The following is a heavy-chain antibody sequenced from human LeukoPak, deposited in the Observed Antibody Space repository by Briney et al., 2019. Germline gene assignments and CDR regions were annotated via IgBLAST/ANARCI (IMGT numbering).Heavy chain of an antibody. CDR2: INHSGST. J-gene: IGHJ4*02. CDR1: GGSFSGYY. V-gene: IGHV4-34*01. Sequence: SETLSLTCAVYGGSFSGYYWSWIRQPPGKGLEWIGEINHSGSTNYNPSLKSRVTISVDTSKNQFSLKLSSVTAADTAVYYCAREGTGGYCSGGSCFDYWGQGTLVTVSS. CDR3: AREGTGGYCSGGSCFDY. D-gene: IGHD2-15*01.